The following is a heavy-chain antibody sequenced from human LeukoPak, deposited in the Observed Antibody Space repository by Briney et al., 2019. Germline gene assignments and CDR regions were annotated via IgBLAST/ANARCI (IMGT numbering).Heavy chain of an antibody. CDR2: IGTAGDT. J-gene: IGHJ4*02. D-gene: IGHD2-15*01. CDR3: ARVGCSGGSCYIDY. Sequence: GGSLRLSCAASGFTFSSYDMHWVRQATGKGLEWVSAIGTAGDTYYPGSVKGRFTISRENAKNSLYLQMNSLRAGDTAVYYCARVGCSGGSCYIDYWGQGTLVTVSS. V-gene: IGHV3-13*01. CDR1: GFTFSSYD.